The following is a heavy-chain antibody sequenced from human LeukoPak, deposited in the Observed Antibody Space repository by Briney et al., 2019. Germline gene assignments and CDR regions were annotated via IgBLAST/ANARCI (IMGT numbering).Heavy chain of an antibody. CDR1: GGSISSGTHY. CDR2: VFYSGTT. V-gene: IGHV4-39*01. CDR3: ARHDYDLLTGYTINWFDP. J-gene: IGHJ5*02. Sequence: PSETLSLTCTVSGGSISSGTHYWGWVRQPPGKGLEWIGSVFYSGTTCYNPSLKSRVIVSIDTSKNHFSLKLNSVTAADTAVYYCARHDYDLLTGYTINWFDPWGQGTLVTVSS. D-gene: IGHD3-9*01.